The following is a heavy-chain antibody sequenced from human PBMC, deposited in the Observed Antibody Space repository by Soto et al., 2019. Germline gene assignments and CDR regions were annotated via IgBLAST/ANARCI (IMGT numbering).Heavy chain of an antibody. Sequence: EVQLVESGGGLVQPGGSLRLSCAASGFTFSSFWMSWVRRAPGKGLEWVAKIKQDGSENYYVDSVKGRFTISRDNAKNSLYLQMNSLRAEDTAVYYCAREQRGYSGYDYYYYYYMDVWGKGTTVTVSS. J-gene: IGHJ6*03. V-gene: IGHV3-7*01. D-gene: IGHD5-12*01. CDR2: IKQDGSEN. CDR3: AREQRGYSGYDYYYYYYMDV. CDR1: GFTFSSFW.